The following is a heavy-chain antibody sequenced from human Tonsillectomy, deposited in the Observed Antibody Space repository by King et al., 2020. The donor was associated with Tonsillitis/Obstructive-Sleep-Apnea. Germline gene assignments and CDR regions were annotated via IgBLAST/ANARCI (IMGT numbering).Heavy chain of an antibody. D-gene: IGHD4-17*01. CDR1: GFSLSTSGVG. CDR2: IYWDDDK. V-gene: IGHV2-5*02. Sequence: ITLKESGPTLVKPTQTLTLTCTFSGFSLSTSGVGVGWIRQPPGQALEWLALIYWDDDKRYSPSLNTRLTITKDTSKNQVVLTMTDMDPVDTATYYCAHRRTTVTTDYFDYWGQGTLVTVSS. CDR3: AHRRTTVTTDYFDY. J-gene: IGHJ4*02.